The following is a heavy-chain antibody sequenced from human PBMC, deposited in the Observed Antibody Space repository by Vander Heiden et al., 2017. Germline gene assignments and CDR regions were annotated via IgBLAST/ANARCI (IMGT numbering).Heavy chain of an antibody. Sequence: QVQLVPSGAEVKKPGASVKFSCKVSGYTLTELSMPWVRQAPGKGLEWMGGFDPEDGETIYAQKFQGRVTMTEDTSTDTAYMELSSLRSEDTAVYYCATSSDCTNGVCHGFDYWGQGTLVTVSS. CDR3: ATSSDCTNGVCHGFDY. CDR2: FDPEDGET. J-gene: IGHJ4*02. D-gene: IGHD2-8*01. V-gene: IGHV1-24*01. CDR1: GYTLTELS.